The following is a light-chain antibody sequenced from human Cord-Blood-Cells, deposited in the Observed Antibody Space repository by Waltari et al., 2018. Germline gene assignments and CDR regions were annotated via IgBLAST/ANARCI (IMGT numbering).Light chain of an antibody. CDR2: DAS. CDR3: QQYDNLPLT. V-gene: IGKV1-33*01. J-gene: IGKJ4*01. CDR1: QDISNY. Sequence: DIQMTQSTSSLSASVGDRVTITCQASQDISNYLNWYQQKPGKAPKLLIYDASNLETGVPSRFSGSGSGTDFTFTISSQQPEDIATYYCQQYDNLPLTFGGGTKVEIK.